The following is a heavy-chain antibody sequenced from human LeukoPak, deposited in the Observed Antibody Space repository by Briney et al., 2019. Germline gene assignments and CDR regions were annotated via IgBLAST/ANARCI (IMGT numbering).Heavy chain of an antibody. CDR2: INPSGGST. J-gene: IGHJ5*02. V-gene: IGHV1-46*01. D-gene: IGHD2-15*01. CDR1: GYTFTSYA. CDR3: ARDEADCSGGSCYSSNWFDP. Sequence: ASVKVSCKASGYTFTSYAMNWVRQAPGQGLEWMGIINPSGGSTSYAQKFQGRVTMTRDMSTSTVYMELSSLRSEDTAVCYCARDEADCSGGSCYSSNWFDPWGQGTLVTVSS.